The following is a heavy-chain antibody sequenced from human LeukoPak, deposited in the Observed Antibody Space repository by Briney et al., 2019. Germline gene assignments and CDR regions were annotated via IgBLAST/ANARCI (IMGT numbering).Heavy chain of an antibody. CDR1: GFTFGICA. V-gene: IGHV3-23*01. CDR2: IGSSDI. J-gene: IGHJ4*02. Sequence: GGSLRLSCAVSGFTFGICAMSWVRQAPGKGLEWVASIGSSDIYYADSVKGRFTVSRDNSQNTLYLQLNSLRAEDTAIYYCAKDATPRNSIWDYFARWGPGTLVTVSS. CDR3: AKDATPRNSIWDYFAR. D-gene: IGHD1-7*01.